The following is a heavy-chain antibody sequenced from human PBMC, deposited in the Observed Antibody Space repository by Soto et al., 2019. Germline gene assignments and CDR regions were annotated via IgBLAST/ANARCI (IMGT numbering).Heavy chain of an antibody. D-gene: IGHD3-3*01. CDR1: GGTFSSYA. J-gene: IGHJ4*02. V-gene: IGHV1-69*13. Sequence: WASVKVSCKASGGTFSSYAISWVRQAPGQGLEWMGGIIPIFGTANYAQKFQGRVTITADESTSTAYMELSSLRSEDTAVYYCARGGIGTIFGVVIIPPDFDYWGQGTLVTVSS. CDR3: ARGGIGTIFGVVIIPPDFDY. CDR2: IIPIFGTA.